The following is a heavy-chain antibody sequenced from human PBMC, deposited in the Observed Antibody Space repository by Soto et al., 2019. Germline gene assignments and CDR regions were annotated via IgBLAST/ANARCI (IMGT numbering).Heavy chain of an antibody. CDR1: GASIATYC. D-gene: IGHD6-19*01. CDR2: VYHTVIT. CDR3: ARRLFGSGWPLDS. V-gene: IGHV4-59*13. J-gene: IGHJ4*02. Sequence: SETLSLTCDVSGASIATYCWSWIRQAPGKGLEWIGNVYHTVITDYNSSLRSRVTISVDTSKNQFSLNMNSVTAADTAVYYCARRLFGSGWPLDSWGQGAMVTFSS.